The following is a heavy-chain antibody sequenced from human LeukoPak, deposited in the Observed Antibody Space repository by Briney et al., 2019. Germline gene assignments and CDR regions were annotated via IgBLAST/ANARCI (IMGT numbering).Heavy chain of an antibody. CDR3: ARPGSGSGSIA. J-gene: IGHJ5*02. CDR1: GGSISSSSYY. Sequence: PSETLSLTCTVSGGSISSSSYYWGWIRQPPGKGLEWIGSIYYSGGTYYNPPLKSRVTISVDTSKNQFSLKLSSVTAADTAVYYCARPGSGSGSIAWGQGTLVTVSS. D-gene: IGHD1-26*01. CDR2: IYYSGGT. V-gene: IGHV4-39*01.